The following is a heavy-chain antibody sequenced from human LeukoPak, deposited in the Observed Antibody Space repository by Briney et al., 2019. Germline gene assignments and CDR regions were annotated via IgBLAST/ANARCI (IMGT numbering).Heavy chain of an antibody. V-gene: IGHV3-23*01. CDR3: TRDLMDYDLSTGLHHYYMDV. D-gene: IGHD3-9*01. CDR1: GFTFSSYA. Sequence: GGSLRLSCAASGFTFSSYAMHWVRQAPGKGLEWVSAISGSGGSTYYADSVKGRFTISRDNSKNTLYLQMNSLRVEDTAVYYCTRDLMDYDLSTGLHHYYMDVWGQGTTVTVSS. CDR2: ISGSGGST. J-gene: IGHJ6*02.